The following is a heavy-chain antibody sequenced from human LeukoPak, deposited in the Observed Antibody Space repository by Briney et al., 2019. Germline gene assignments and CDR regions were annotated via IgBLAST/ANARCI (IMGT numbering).Heavy chain of an antibody. CDR1: GVTFSSYA. CDR3: ARDGSSTREYYYYGMDV. D-gene: IGHD2-2*01. Sequence: SVKVSCKASGVTFSSYAISWVRQAPGQGLEWMGGIIPIFGTTNYAQKFQGRVTITADESTSTAYMELSSLRSEDTAVYYCARDGSSTREYYYYGMDVWGQGTTVTVSS. V-gene: IGHV1-69*13. CDR2: IIPIFGTT. J-gene: IGHJ6*02.